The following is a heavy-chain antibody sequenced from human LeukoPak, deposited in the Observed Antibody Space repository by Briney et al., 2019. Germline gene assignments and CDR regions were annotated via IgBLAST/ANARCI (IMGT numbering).Heavy chain of an antibody. V-gene: IGHV4-59*01. J-gene: IGHJ4*02. CDR2: IYYSGST. CDR1: GGSFSSYY. D-gene: IGHD6-19*01. CDR3: ATLVAVADPYYFDY. Sequence: SETLSLTCAVYGGSFSSYYWSWIRQPPGKGLEWIGYIYYSGSTNYNPSLKSRVTISVDTSKNQFSLKLSSVTAADTAMYYCATLVAVADPYYFDYWGQGTLVTVSS.